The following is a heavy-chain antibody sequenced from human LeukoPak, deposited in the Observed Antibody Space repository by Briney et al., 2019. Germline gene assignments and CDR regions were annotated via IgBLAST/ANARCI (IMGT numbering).Heavy chain of an antibody. Sequence: GGSLRLSCAASGFTFSSDAMSWVRQAPGKGLEWVSAISGDAGGTYNADSAKGRFTISRDNSKKTLYLQMNSLRADDTAVYYCAKSMPGGSQGVDHWGQGTLVTVSS. CDR2: ISGDAGGT. V-gene: IGHV3-23*01. D-gene: IGHD2-8*02. CDR1: GFTFSSDA. J-gene: IGHJ5*02. CDR3: AKSMPGGSQGVDH.